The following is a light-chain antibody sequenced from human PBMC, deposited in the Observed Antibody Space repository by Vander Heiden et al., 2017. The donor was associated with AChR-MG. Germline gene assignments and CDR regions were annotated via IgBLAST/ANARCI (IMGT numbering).Light chain of an antibody. CDR3: AAWDDNLSGVV. Sequence: QSVLTHPPSASGTPGQRVTISCSGTSSNIGTNYVYCYLHLPRTTPKLLIDRDNRRTSGVPARFSGSKSGTSASLAISGLRSEDEADYYCAAWDDNLSGVVFGGGSKLTVL. CDR2: RDN. V-gene: IGLV1-47*01. CDR1: SSNIGTNY. J-gene: IGLJ3*02.